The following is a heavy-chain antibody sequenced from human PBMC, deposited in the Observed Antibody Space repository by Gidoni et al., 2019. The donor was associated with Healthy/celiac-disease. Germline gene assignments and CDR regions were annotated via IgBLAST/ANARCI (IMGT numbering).Heavy chain of an antibody. Sequence: EVQLVESGGGWVQRGGSRRRACAGSGCTVGDYAMSWVRQAPGKGLEWVGFIRSKAYGGTTEYAASVKGRFTISRDDSKSIAYLQRNSLKTEDTAVYYCTSGFNWFDYGMDVWGQGTTVTVSS. CDR3: TSGFNWFDYGMDV. CDR1: GCTVGDYA. J-gene: IGHJ6*02. V-gene: IGHV3-49*04. CDR2: IRSKAYGGTT. D-gene: IGHD1-1*01.